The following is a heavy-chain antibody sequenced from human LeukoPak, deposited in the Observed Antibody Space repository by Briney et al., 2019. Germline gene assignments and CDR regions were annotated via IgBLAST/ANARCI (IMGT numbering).Heavy chain of an antibody. CDR1: GGSFSIYY. J-gene: IGHJ4*02. CDR2: IYTSGST. V-gene: IGHV4-4*07. D-gene: IGHD6-13*01. Sequence: PSETLSLTCTVSGGSFSIYYWTWIRQPAGKGLEWIGRIYTSGSTNYNPSLKSRVTMSVDTSKNQFSLKLSSVTAADTAVYYCARFSSIAAAFDYWGQGTLATVSS. CDR3: ARFSSIAAAFDY.